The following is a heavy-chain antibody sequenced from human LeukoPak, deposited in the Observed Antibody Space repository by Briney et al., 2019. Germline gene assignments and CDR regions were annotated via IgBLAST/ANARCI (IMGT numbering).Heavy chain of an antibody. V-gene: IGHV4-39*07. Sequence: SETLSLTCTVSGDSISSSSYCWGWIRQPPGKGLEWIVSIFYSGSTYYNPSLKSRVTISVDTSKNQFSLYLGSATAADTAVYYCARRKTYSSSWYPFDSWGQGTLVTVSS. CDR2: IFYSGST. J-gene: IGHJ4*02. CDR1: GDSISSSSYC. CDR3: ARRKTYSSSWYPFDS. D-gene: IGHD6-13*01.